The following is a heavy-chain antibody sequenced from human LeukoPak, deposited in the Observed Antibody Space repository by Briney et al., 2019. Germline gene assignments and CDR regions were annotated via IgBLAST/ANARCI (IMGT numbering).Heavy chain of an antibody. CDR1: GFTFSTYA. D-gene: IGHD5-24*01. V-gene: IGHV3-23*01. CDR2: LSGSCSST. Sequence: GGSLRLSCAASGFTFSTYAMSWVRQAPGKGLEGVSVLSGSCSSTYYADSVRGRFTIYRDNSKNTLYLKTNSLRAEDTAVYYCAKEMATIRAFDFWGQGTMVTVSS. CDR3: AKEMATIRAFDF. J-gene: IGHJ3*01.